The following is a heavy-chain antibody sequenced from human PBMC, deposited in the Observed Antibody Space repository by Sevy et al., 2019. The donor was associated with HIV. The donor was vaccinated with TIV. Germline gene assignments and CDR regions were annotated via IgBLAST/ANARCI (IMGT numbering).Heavy chain of an antibody. CDR2: IYSGGGK. J-gene: IGHJ6*03. D-gene: IGHD1-1*01. CDR1: GFTVNNNY. V-gene: IGHV3-53*01. Sequence: GGSLRLSCAASGFTVNNNYMNWVRQAPGKGLEWVSVIYSGGGKYYADSVKGRFTISRDNSKNTPNLQMNSLRAEDTAVYYCTRQLRYYYYISMDDWGKGTTVTVSS. CDR3: TRQLRYYYYISMDD.